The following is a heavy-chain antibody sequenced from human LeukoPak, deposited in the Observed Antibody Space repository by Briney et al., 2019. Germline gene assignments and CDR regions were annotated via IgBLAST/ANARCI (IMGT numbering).Heavy chain of an antibody. J-gene: IGHJ4*02. Sequence: GGSLRLSCAASGFTFNIYSMSWVRQAPGKGLEWVANIKKDGSEKYYVDSVKGRFTISRDNPKNTLYLQMNSLRPEDTAVYYCASGGAQRYYDSSGYYYDEFDYWGQGTLVTVSS. CDR1: GFTFNIYS. CDR2: IKKDGSEK. CDR3: ASGGAQRYYDSSGYYYDEFDY. D-gene: IGHD3-22*01. V-gene: IGHV3-7*01.